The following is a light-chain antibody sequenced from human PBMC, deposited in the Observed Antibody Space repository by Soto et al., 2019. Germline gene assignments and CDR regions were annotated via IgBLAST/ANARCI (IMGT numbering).Light chain of an antibody. CDR1: QSISSW. CDR3: QQYNCYAYT. CDR2: DAS. J-gene: IGKJ2*01. Sequence: DIPMTQSPSTLSASVGDRVTITCRASQSISSWLAWYQQKPGKAPKLLIYDASSLESGVPSRFSGSGSGTEFPLTISSLQPDDFATYYCQQYNCYAYTFGQGTKLEIK. V-gene: IGKV1-5*01.